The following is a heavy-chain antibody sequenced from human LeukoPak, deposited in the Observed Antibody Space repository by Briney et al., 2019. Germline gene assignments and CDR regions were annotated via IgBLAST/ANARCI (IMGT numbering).Heavy chain of an antibody. D-gene: IGHD6-13*01. V-gene: IGHV3-48*01. Sequence: GGSLRLSCAASGFTFSSYSMNWVRQAPGKGLEWVSYISSSSGTIYYADSVKGRFTISRDNAKNSLYLQMNSLRAEDTAVYYCAKDGSSSSWYYGYYFDYWGQGTLVTVSS. J-gene: IGHJ4*02. CDR2: ISSSSGTI. CDR1: GFTFSSYS. CDR3: AKDGSSSSWYYGYYFDY.